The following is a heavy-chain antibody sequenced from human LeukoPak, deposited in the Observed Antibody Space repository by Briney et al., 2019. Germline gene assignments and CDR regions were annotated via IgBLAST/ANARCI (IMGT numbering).Heavy chain of an antibody. CDR1: GGSISSSSYY. Sequence: PSETLSLTCTVSGGSISSSSYYWGWIRQAPGNGLEWIGSTRHSGNTYYNPSLKSRVTISVDTSKNQFSLKLTSVTAADTTVYYCARQNIYDSTPPGYFQDWGQGTLVTVSS. CDR2: TRHSGNT. D-gene: IGHD3-22*01. V-gene: IGHV4-39*01. CDR3: ARQNIYDSTPPGYFQD. J-gene: IGHJ1*01.